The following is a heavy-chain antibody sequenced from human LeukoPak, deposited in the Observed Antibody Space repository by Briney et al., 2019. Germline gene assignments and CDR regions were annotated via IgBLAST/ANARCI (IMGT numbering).Heavy chain of an antibody. Sequence: SETLSLTCTVSGGSISSYYWGWIRQPPGKGLEWIGSIYYSGSTYYNPSLKSRVTISVDRSKTQFSPKLSSVTAADTAVYYCALFEVVVGSTQDFWGQGTLVTVSS. CDR1: GGSISSYY. CDR2: IYYSGST. V-gene: IGHV4-39*07. J-gene: IGHJ4*02. D-gene: IGHD2-15*01. CDR3: ALFEVVVGSTQDF.